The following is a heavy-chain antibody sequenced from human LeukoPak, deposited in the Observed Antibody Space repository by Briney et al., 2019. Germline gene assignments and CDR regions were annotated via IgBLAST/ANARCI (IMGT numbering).Heavy chain of an antibody. J-gene: IGHJ4*02. D-gene: IGHD6-13*01. V-gene: IGHV3-21*01. CDR2: ISSSSSYI. Sequence: GGSLRLSCAASGFTFSSYSMNWVRQAPGKGLEWVSSISSSSSYIYYADSVKGRFTISRDNAKNSLYLQMNSLRAEDTAVYYCARGSIAAAEIDYWGQGTLVTVSS. CDR1: GFTFSSYS. CDR3: ARGSIAAAEIDY.